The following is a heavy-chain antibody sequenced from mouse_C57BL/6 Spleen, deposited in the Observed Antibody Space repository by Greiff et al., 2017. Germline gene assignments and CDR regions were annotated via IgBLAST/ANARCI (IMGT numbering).Heavy chain of an antibody. V-gene: IGHV1-81*01. Sequence: VQLQQSGAELARPGASVKLSCKASGYTFTSYGISWVKQRTGQGLEWIGEIYPRSGNTYYTEKFKGKDTLTADKSSSTAYMELRSLTSEDSAVYFGARAYYDYDTGGFDYGGQGTTLTVSS. J-gene: IGHJ2*01. D-gene: IGHD2-4*01. CDR1: GYTFTSYG. CDR2: IYPRSGNT. CDR3: ARAYYDYDTGGFDY.